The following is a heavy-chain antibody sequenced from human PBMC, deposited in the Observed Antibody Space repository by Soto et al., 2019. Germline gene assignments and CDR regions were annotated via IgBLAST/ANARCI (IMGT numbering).Heavy chain of an antibody. D-gene: IGHD3-3*01. CDR3: ARGHDFWSGLYYMDV. CDR2: INAGNGNT. J-gene: IGHJ6*03. CDR1: GYTFTSYA. Sequence: QVQLVQSGAEVKKPGASVKVSCTASGYTFTSYAMHWVRQAPGQRLEWMGWINAGNGNTKYSQKFQGRVTITRDTSASTAYMELSSLRSEDTAVYYCARGHDFWSGLYYMDVWGKGTTVTVSS. V-gene: IGHV1-3*01.